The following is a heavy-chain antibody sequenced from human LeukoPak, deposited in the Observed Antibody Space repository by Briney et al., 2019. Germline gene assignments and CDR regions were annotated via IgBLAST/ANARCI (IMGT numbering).Heavy chain of an antibody. Sequence: ASVKVSCKASGYTFTSYDINWVRQATGQGLEWMGWMNPNSGNTGYAQKFQGRVTMTRSTSISTAYMELRSLRSDDTAVYYCARVLGYYYGSGSYPLDYWGQGTLVTVSS. CDR1: GYTFTSYD. J-gene: IGHJ4*02. CDR3: ARVLGYYYGSGSYPLDY. D-gene: IGHD3-10*01. CDR2: MNPNSGNT. V-gene: IGHV1-8*01.